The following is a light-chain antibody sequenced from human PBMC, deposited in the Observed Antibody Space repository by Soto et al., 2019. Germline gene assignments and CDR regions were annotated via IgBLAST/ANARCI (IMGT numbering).Light chain of an antibody. V-gene: IGKV3-20*01. J-gene: IGKJ4*01. CDR2: GAS. Sequence: EVVLTQSTCTLSFSPLVSSTLSCRASQSVSGSYVAWYQQKPGQAPRLLIYGASGRATGIPDRFSGSGSGTDFTLTISRLEPEDRAVYYCQQYGSSPLTFGGGTKGDIK. CDR3: QQYGSSPLT. CDR1: QSVSGSY.